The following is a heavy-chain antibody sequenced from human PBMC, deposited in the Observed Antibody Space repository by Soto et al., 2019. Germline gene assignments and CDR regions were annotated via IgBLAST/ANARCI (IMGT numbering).Heavy chain of an antibody. D-gene: IGHD1-20*01. V-gene: IGHV1-2*02. J-gene: IGHJ6*02. Sequence: ASVKVSFKACGYTFTGYYMHWLRQAPGQGLEWMGWINPNSGDTKYSQKFQGRVTLTRDTSISTAYMELNSLTSDDTAVYYCAREAITESAGRNYHYGMDVWGQGTTVTVSS. CDR3: AREAITESAGRNYHYGMDV. CDR1: GYTFTGYY. CDR2: INPNSGDT.